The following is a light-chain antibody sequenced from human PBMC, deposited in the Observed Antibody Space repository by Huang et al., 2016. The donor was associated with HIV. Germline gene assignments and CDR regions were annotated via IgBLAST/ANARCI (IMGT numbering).Light chain of an antibody. J-gene: IGKJ2*01. V-gene: IGKV1-39*01. CDR1: HNIINF. CDR2: AAS. Sequence: DVELTQSPSSLSASVGDRITITCRASHNIINFLNWYQQIPGEAPRLLIYAASKLQSGVPSRVTGSGSGTDFALTISSLRPEDFVTYYCQQSHTLPHTFGQGTKLEI. CDR3: QQSHTLPHT.